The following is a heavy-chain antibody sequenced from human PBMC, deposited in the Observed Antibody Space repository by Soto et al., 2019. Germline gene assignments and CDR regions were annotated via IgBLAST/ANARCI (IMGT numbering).Heavy chain of an antibody. CDR3: ANYGDGYNFGFDP. Sequence: GGSLRLSCAASGFTFSSYGMHWVRQAPGKGLEWVAVISYDGSNKYYADSVKGRFTISRDNSKNTLYLQMNSLRAEDTAVYYCANYGDGYNFGFDPWGQGTLVTVSS. D-gene: IGHD5-12*01. J-gene: IGHJ5*02. CDR1: GFTFSSYG. V-gene: IGHV3-30*18. CDR2: ISYDGSNK.